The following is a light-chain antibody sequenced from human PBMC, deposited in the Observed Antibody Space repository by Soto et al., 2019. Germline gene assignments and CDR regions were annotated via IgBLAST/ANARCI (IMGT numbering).Light chain of an antibody. CDR3: QKYNDNSRT. J-gene: IGKJ1*01. V-gene: IGKV1-8*01. CDR1: QGISSY. CDR2: MRS. Sequence: AIRMTQSPSSLSASTGDRVTITCRASQGISSYLAWYQQKPGKAPDLLIYMRSSLRSGVPSRFSGSGSGTEFTLTINGLQPDDFATYYCQKYNDNSRTFGQGTKVDIK.